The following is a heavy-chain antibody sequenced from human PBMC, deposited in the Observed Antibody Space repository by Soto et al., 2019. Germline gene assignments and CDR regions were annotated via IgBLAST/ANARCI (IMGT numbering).Heavy chain of an antibody. CDR1: GFTVSSNY. CDR2: IYSGGST. Sequence: EVQLVESGGGLVQPGGSLRLSCAASGFTVSSNYMSWVRQAPGKGLEWVSLIYSGGSTYYADSVKGRFTISRDNSKNTLFLQMDSLRVEDTAVYYCAREELMVRGVIEYWGQGTLVTVSS. D-gene: IGHD3-10*01. CDR3: AREELMVRGVIEY. V-gene: IGHV3-66*01. J-gene: IGHJ4*02.